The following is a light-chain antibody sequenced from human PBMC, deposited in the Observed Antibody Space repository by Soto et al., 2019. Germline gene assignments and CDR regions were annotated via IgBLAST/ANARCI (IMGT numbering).Light chain of an antibody. CDR3: RTWDSTLSAVV. Sequence: QSVLTQPPSVSAAPGQKVTISCSGSSSNIGSNSVSWYQQLPGTAPKLLIYDNNKRPSGIPDRFSGSKSGTSATLGITGLQTGGDADYYCRTWDSTLSAVVFGGGTKVTVL. CDR1: SSNIGSNS. J-gene: IGLJ2*01. CDR2: DNN. V-gene: IGLV1-51*01.